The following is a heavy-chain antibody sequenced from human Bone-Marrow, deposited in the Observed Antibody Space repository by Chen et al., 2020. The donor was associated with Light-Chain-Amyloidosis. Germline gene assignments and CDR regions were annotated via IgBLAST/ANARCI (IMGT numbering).Heavy chain of an antibody. D-gene: IGHD6-6*01. CDR2: IFSWGST. Sequence: EVQLVESGGGLVQPGGSLRLSCAASGFTVSSSYMSWVRQAPGKGLEWVSIIFSWGSTNCADAVKGRFTISRDNSKNTLYLQMNSLRGEDTAVYYCARRHFVRGYFDRWGRGTLVTVSS. J-gene: IGHJ2*01. V-gene: IGHV3-66*04. CDR3: ARRHFVRGYFDR. CDR1: GFTVSSSY.